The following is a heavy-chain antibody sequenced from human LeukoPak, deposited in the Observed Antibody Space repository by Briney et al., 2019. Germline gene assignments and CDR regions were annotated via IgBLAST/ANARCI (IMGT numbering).Heavy chain of an antibody. D-gene: IGHD1-14*01. J-gene: IGHJ6*03. CDR1: GGSISSGSYY. V-gene: IGHV4-61*02. CDR2: IYTSGST. Sequence: SQTLSLTCTVSGGSISSGSYYWSWIRQPAGKGLEWVGRIYTSGSTNYNPSLKSRVTISVGTSKNQFSLKLSSVTAADTAVYYCARDGTRRYMDVWGKGTTVTVSS. CDR3: ARDGTRRYMDV.